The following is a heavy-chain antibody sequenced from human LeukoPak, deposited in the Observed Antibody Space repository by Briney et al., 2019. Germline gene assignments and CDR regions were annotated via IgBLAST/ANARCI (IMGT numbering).Heavy chain of an antibody. Sequence: SGTLSLTCAVSGGSISSSNWWSWVRQPPGKGLEWIGEIHHSGSTNYNPSLKSRVTISVDKSKNQFSLKLSSVTAADTAVYYCAGVTLIVVVAWFDPWGQGTLVTVSS. CDR1: GGSISSSNW. V-gene: IGHV4-4*02. CDR3: AGVTLIVVVAWFDP. D-gene: IGHD2-2*01. J-gene: IGHJ5*02. CDR2: IHHSGST.